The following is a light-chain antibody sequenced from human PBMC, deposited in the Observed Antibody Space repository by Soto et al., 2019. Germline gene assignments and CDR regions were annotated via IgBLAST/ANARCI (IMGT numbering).Light chain of an antibody. CDR3: QQTYTTPLT. V-gene: IGKV1-39*01. Sequence: DIQLTQSPSSVSASVGDRVTLTCRASQNIDNFLFWYQQKPGKAPKLLIYAASILETGVPSRFSGSGSGTDFTLSITSLQPEDFATYYCQQTYTTPLTFGGGTKVDIK. CDR1: QNIDNF. CDR2: AAS. J-gene: IGKJ4*01.